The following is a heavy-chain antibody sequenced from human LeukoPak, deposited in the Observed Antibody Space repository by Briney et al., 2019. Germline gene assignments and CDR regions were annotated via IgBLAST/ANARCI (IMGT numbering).Heavy chain of an antibody. Sequence: PGGSLRLSCAASGVTFSNVWMSWVRQAPGKGLEWVGRIKSKTDGGTTDYAAPVQGRFTISREDSKNTLYLQMNSLKTEDTAVYYCTTDFYYYDSSRYYHNWFDPWGQGTLVTVPS. CDR1: GVTFSNVW. V-gene: IGHV3-15*01. D-gene: IGHD3-22*01. CDR3: TTDFYYYDSSRYYHNWFDP. CDR2: IKSKTDGGTT. J-gene: IGHJ5*02.